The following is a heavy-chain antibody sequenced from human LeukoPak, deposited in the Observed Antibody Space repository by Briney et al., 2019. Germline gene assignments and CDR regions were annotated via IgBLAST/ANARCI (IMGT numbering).Heavy chain of an antibody. CDR3: AKERDFWSGYDAFDI. CDR1: GFTFRRYA. V-gene: IGHV3-23*01. CDR2: ISGSGGST. D-gene: IGHD3-3*01. Sequence: GGSLRLSCAASGFTFRRYAMSWVGQAPGKGLEWVSAISGSGGSTHYADSVNGRFTISRDNSKNTLYLQMNSLRAEDTAVYYCAKERDFWSGYDAFDIWGQGTMVTVSS. J-gene: IGHJ3*02.